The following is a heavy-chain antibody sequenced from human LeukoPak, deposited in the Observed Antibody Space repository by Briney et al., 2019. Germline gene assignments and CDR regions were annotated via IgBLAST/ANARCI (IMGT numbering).Heavy chain of an antibody. CDR3: ARDVDLRVFDY. CDR1: GYTFTIYG. D-gene: IGHD4-17*01. CDR2: IIPIFGTA. J-gene: IGHJ4*02. V-gene: IGHV1-69*13. Sequence: SVKVSCKASGYTFTIYGISWVRQAPGQGLEWMGGIIPIFGTANYAQKFQGRVTITADESTSTAYMELSSLRSEDTAVYYCARDVDLRVFDYWGQGTLVTVSS.